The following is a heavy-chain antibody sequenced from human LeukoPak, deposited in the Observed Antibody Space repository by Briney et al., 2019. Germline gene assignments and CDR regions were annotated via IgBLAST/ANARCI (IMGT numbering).Heavy chain of an antibody. CDR2: IYHSGST. Sequence: SETLSLTCTVSGDSIGSYFWSWIRQSPGKGLEWIGHIYHSGSTNYNPSLKSRVTISIDTSKNQFSLKLTSVTSADTAVYYCARDGPAYTSRWYDYYYGLGVWGQGTTVTVSS. D-gene: IGHD2-2*01. CDR3: ARDGPAYTSRWYDYYYGLGV. CDR1: GDSIGSYF. J-gene: IGHJ6*02. V-gene: IGHV4-59*01.